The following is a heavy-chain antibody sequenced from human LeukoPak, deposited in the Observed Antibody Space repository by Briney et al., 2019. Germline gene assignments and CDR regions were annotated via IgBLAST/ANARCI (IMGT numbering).Heavy chain of an antibody. V-gene: IGHV5-51*01. J-gene: IGHJ1*01. D-gene: IGHD6-13*01. CDR3: ARHHVGVATTG. CDR1: GYSFTSNW. CDR2: VNPRDSDT. Sequence: GESLKISCKGSGYSFTSNWIGCGRQMPGKGLEWMGIVNPRDSDTRISPSFRGQATISVDSSISTTFLQWSSLKASDTAMYYCARHHVGVATTGWGQGTLVTVSS.